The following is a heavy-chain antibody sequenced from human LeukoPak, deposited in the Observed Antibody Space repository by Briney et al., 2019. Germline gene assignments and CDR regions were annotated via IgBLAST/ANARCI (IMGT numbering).Heavy chain of an antibody. CDR2: IKSKTDGGTS. CDR3: STTYGSGYHGC. J-gene: IGHJ4*02. Sequence: GGSLRLSCAASGFTFSNAWMNWVRQAPGKGLEWVGRIKSKTDGGTSEYAAPVKGRFTISRDDSKNTLYLQMNSLKTEDAAVYYCSTTYGSGYHGCGGQGTLVTVSS. D-gene: IGHD3-3*01. CDR1: GFTFSNAW. V-gene: IGHV3-15*07.